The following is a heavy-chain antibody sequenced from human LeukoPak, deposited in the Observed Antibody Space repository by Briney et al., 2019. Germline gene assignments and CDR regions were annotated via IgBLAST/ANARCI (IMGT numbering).Heavy chain of an antibody. Sequence: PGGSLRLSCAASGFTFSSYAMSWVRQAPGKGLEWVSHISGSGSNTYYADSVKGRFTTSRDNSKNTLYLQMNSLRDEDTAVYYCAKHYYDTSGTPRYFDYWGQGTLVTVSS. CDR1: GFTFSSYA. D-gene: IGHD3-22*01. V-gene: IGHV3-23*01. CDR2: ISGSGSNT. J-gene: IGHJ4*02. CDR3: AKHYYDTSGTPRYFDY.